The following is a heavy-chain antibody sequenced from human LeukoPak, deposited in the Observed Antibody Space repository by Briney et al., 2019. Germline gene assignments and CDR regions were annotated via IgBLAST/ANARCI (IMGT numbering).Heavy chain of an antibody. J-gene: IGHJ4*02. V-gene: IGHV4-34*01. Sequence: SETLSLTCAVYGGSFSVYYWSWIRQPPGKGLEWIGEINHSGSTNYNPSLKSRVTISVDTSKNQFSLKLSSVTAEDTAVYYCARTRYSYNSRSYGAPYYFDYWGQGTLVTVSS. D-gene: IGHD3-10*01. CDR3: ARTRYSYNSRSYGAPYYFDY. CDR1: GGSFSVYY. CDR2: INHSGST.